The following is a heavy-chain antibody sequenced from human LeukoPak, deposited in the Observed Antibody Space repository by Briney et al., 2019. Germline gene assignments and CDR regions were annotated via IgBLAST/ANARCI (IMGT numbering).Heavy chain of an antibody. CDR1: GFTFSNYA. CDR2: FSGSGGIT. CDR3: AKAGFRVAFGAVMVQQRHYFDY. D-gene: IGHD3-16*02. J-gene: IGHJ4*02. Sequence: PGGSLRLSCAASGFTFSNYAMSWVRQAPGKGLEWVSGFSGSGGITYYADSVKGRFTISRDNTKNTLYLQLNSLRAEDTAVYYCAKAGFRVAFGAVMVQQRHYFDYWGQGTLVTVSS. V-gene: IGHV3-23*01.